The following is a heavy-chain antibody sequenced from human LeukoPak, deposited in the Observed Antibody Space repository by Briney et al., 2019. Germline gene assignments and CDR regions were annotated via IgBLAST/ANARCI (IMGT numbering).Heavy chain of an antibody. CDR1: GFTFSSYS. CDR3: ASCSSTNCY. V-gene: IGHV3-48*01. J-gene: IGHJ4*02. D-gene: IGHD2-2*01. Sequence: GGSLRLSCAASGFTFSSYSMNWVRQAPGKGLEWVSFITGSSSTIYYADSVKGRFTISRDNAKISLYLQMNSLRAEDTAVYYCASCSSTNCYWGQGTLVTVSS. CDR2: ITGSSSTI.